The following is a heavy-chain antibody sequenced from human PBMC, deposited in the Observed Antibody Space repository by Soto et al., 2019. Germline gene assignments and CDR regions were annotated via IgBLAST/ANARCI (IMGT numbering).Heavy chain of an antibody. D-gene: IGHD6-19*01. V-gene: IGHV3-23*01. Sequence: HPGGSLRLSCAASGFTFRNYAMSWVRQAPGKGLEWISAISGSGGSTYYADSVKGRFTISRDNSKNTLYLQMNSLRAEDTAVYYCAKDPQSGWYEHNWFDPWGQGTLVTVSS. J-gene: IGHJ5*02. CDR1: GFTFRNYA. CDR2: ISGSGGST. CDR3: AKDPQSGWYEHNWFDP.